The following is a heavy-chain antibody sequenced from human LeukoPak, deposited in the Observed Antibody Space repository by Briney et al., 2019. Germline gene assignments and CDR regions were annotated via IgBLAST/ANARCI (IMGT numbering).Heavy chain of an antibody. Sequence: ASVKVSCKASGYTFTGYFMHWVRQAPGQGLEWMGCINPNSGGTNYAQKFQGRVTMTSDRSISTAYMELSRLRSDDTALYYCAREGQGIAVPSDAFDIWGQGTVVTVSS. CDR1: GYTFTGYF. CDR2: INPNSGGT. D-gene: IGHD6-19*01. J-gene: IGHJ3*02. CDR3: AREGQGIAVPSDAFDI. V-gene: IGHV1-2*02.